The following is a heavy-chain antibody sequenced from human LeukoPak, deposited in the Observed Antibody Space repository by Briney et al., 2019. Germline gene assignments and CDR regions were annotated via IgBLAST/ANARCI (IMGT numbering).Heavy chain of an antibody. D-gene: IGHD3-10*01. Sequence: PGGSLRLSCAASGFTFSTSWMTWVRQAPGKGLEWVADIKGDGSEKRHVDSVKGRFTISRDNAKNSLYLQMNSLRAEDTAVYFCAKFQGHYGDSEYYFDSWGQGALVTVSS. CDR3: AKFQGHYGDSEYYFDS. J-gene: IGHJ4*02. V-gene: IGHV3-7*01. CDR1: GFTFSTSW. CDR2: IKGDGSEK.